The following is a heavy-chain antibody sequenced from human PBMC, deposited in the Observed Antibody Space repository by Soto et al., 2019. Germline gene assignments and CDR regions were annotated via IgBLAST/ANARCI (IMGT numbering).Heavy chain of an antibody. CDR2: ISAYNGNT. Sequence: QVQLVQSGAEVKKPGASVKVSCKASGYTFTSYGISWVRQAPGQGLEWMGWISAYNGNTNYAQKLQGRVTMTTDTSTSTAYMELSSLRSDDTAVYYCARDWGDELGMPRLDQVTDYWGQGTLVTVSS. CDR3: ARDWGDELGMPRLDQVTDY. V-gene: IGHV1-18*01. D-gene: IGHD3-16*01. CDR1: GYTFTSYG. J-gene: IGHJ4*02.